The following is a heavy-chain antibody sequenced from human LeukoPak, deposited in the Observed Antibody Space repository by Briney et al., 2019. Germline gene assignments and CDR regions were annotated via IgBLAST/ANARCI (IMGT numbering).Heavy chain of an antibody. V-gene: IGHV4-31*01. Sequence: PSETLSLTCTVSGGSISSGGYYWRWIRQHPGKGLEWIVYIYYSWSTYYNPSLKSQVTISVDTSKNQFSLKLSSVTAADTAVYYCARDQGPSLAAVAAESDAFDIWGQGTMVTVSS. J-gene: IGHJ3*02. CDR3: ARDQGPSLAAVAAESDAFDI. CDR2: IYYSWST. D-gene: IGHD6-25*01. CDR1: GGSISSGGYY.